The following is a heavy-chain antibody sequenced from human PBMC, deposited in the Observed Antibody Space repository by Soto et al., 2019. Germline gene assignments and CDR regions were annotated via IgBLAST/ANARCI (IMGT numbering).Heavy chain of an antibody. CDR1: GGTFSSYA. D-gene: IGHD2-21*02. J-gene: IGHJ2*01. CDR3: SRVVTVVKSFHYWYFDL. V-gene: IGHV1-69*12. CDR2: IIPIFGTA. Sequence: QVRLVQSGAEVKKPGSSVKVSCKASGGTFSSYAISWVRHAPGQGLEWMGGIIPIFGTANYAQKFQGRVTITADESTSTAYMELSSMRSEDTAVYYCSRVVTVVKSFHYWYFDLWGRGTLVTVSS.